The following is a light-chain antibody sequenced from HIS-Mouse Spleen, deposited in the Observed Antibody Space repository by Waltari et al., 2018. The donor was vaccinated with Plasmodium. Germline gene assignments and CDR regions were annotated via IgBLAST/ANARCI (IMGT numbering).Light chain of an antibody. CDR1: QSVSSN. Sequence: EIVMTQSPATLSVSPGERATLSCRASQSVSSNLAWYQQKPAQAPSLLIYGASTRATGIPARFSGSGSGKEFTLTISSLHSEDFAVYYCQQYNNWSFTFGPGTKVDIK. V-gene: IGKV3-15*01. CDR3: QQYNNWSFT. CDR2: GAS. J-gene: IGKJ3*01.